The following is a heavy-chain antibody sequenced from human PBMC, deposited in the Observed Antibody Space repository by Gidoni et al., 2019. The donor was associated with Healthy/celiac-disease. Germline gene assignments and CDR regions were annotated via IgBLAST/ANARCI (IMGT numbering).Heavy chain of an antibody. Sequence: QVQLQESGPGLVKPSQTLSLTCTVSGGSISSGSYYWSWIRQPAGKGLEWIGRIYTSGSTNYNPSLKSRVTISVDTSKNQFSLKLSSVTAADTAVYYCARDLSSGFNWFDPWGQGTLVTVSS. V-gene: IGHV4-61*02. CDR1: GGSISSGSYY. J-gene: IGHJ5*02. CDR2: IYTSGST. D-gene: IGHD6-19*01. CDR3: ARDLSSGFNWFDP.